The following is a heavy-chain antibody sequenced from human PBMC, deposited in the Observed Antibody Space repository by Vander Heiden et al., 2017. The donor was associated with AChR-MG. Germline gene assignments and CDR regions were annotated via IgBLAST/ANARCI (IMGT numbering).Heavy chain of an antibody. CDR1: GGPMSTRSSY. V-gene: IGHV4-39*01. J-gene: IGHJ5*02. CDR2: IYHTGST. D-gene: IGHD3-9*01. CDR3: ARLNSLTGVGIDP. Sequence: LQLQESGPGLVKPSETLSLTCTVSGGPMSTRSSYWGWIRQPPGKGLEWIATIYHTGSTYYNPSLKSRVTMSGDTSENQFSLKLSSVTAADTAVFYCARLNSLTGVGIDPWGQGTLVTVSS.